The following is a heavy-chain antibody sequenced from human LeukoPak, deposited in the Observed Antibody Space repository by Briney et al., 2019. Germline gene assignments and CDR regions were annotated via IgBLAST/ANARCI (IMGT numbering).Heavy chain of an antibody. CDR2: INPNSVGT. CDR1: GYTFTGYY. CDR3: ARDTGGVVIPMRTSYYYYYMDV. J-gene: IGHJ6*03. Sequence: ASVKVSCKASGYTFTGYYMHWVRQAPGQGLEWMGWINPNSVGTNYAQKFQGRVTMTRDTSISTAYMELSRLRSDDTAVYYCARDTGGVVIPMRTSYYYYYMDVWGKGTTVTVSS. V-gene: IGHV1-2*02. D-gene: IGHD3-3*01.